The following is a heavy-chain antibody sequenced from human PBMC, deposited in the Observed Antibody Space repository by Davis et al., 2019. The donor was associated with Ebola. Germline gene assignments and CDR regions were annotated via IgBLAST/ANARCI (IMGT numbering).Heavy chain of an antibody. J-gene: IGHJ3*02. CDR2: IYHNGRT. CDR1: GYSITSGFS. Sequence: SETLSLTCTVSGYSITSGFSWGWIRQPPGEGLEWIGSIYHNGRTNYRPSLKSRVTISLDTSNNQFSLKMTSVTAADTAIYYCARIYCSTISGPCRLLDAFDIWGQGTMVTVSS. D-gene: IGHD2-2*01. V-gene: IGHV4-38-2*02. CDR3: ARIYCSTISGPCRLLDAFDI.